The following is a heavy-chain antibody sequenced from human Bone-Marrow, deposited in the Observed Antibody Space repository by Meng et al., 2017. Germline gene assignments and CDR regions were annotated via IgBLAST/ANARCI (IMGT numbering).Heavy chain of an antibody. CDR1: GYTFTGYY. CDR2: INPNSGGT. D-gene: IGHD3-22*01. V-gene: IGHV1-2*02. J-gene: IGHJ4*02. Sequence: ASVKVSCKASGYTFTGYYMHWVRQAPGQGLEWMGWINPNSGGTNYAQKLQDRVTMTTDTSTSTAYMELRSLRSDDTAVYYCARGREDSSGYYYDYWGQGTLVTVSS. CDR3: ARGREDSSGYYYDY.